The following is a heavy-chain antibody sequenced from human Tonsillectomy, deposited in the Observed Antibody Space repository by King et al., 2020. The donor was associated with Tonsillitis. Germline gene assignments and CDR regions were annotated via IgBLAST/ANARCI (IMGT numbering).Heavy chain of an antibody. Sequence: VQLVESGAEVKKPGESLKISCKGSGYSFTSYWIGWVRQMPGKGLEWMGIIYPGDSDTRYSPSFQGQVTISADKSISTAYLQWSSLKASDTAMYYCARRAPGHCSGGSCLWVGWFDPCGQGTLVTVSS. CDR1: GYSFTSYW. J-gene: IGHJ5*02. V-gene: IGHV5-51*01. D-gene: IGHD2-15*01. CDR2: IYPGDSDT. CDR3: ARRAPGHCSGGSCLWVGWFDP.